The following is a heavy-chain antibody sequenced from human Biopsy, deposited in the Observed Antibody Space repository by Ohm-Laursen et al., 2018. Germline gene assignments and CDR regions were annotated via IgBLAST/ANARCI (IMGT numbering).Heavy chain of an antibody. CDR1: GESFNGYY. Sequence: SVTLSLTCAVYGESFNGYYWSWIRQTPGKGLEWIGEINHSGRTNYNPSIKSRFTISVDTSKNQFPLKVRSGTAADTAVYYCVRGVDYYDPYHYYALDVWGQGTTVTVSS. D-gene: IGHD3-22*01. CDR3: VRGVDYYDPYHYYALDV. V-gene: IGHV4-34*01. CDR2: INHSGRT. J-gene: IGHJ6*02.